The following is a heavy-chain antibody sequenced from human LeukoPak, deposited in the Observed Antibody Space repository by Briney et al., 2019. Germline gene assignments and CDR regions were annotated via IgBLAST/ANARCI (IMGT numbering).Heavy chain of an antibody. CDR2: IGVSGVET. J-gene: IGHJ4*02. D-gene: IGHD1-26*01. CDR3: ARDGGHSADY. V-gene: IGHV3-23*01. Sequence: GGSLRLSCAASGIAFSKYAMNWVRQAPGKGLEWVSTIGVSGVETYYADSVKGRFTISRDNSKNTLYLQMHSLRAEDTAVYYCARDGGHSADYWGQGTQVTVSS. CDR1: GIAFSKYA.